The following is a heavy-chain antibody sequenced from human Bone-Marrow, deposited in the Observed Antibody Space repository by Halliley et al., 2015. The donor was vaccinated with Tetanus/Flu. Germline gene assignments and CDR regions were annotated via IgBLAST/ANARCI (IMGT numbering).Heavy chain of an antibody. CDR3: ARETRRGNSYGYFEY. Sequence: GYIHNSGSTKYNPSLKSGVTISIATAKNQFSLKLSSVTAADTAVYYCARETRRGNSYGYFEYWGQGTLITVSS. J-gene: IGHJ4*02. D-gene: IGHD5-18*01. V-gene: IGHV4-59*01. CDR2: IHNSGST.